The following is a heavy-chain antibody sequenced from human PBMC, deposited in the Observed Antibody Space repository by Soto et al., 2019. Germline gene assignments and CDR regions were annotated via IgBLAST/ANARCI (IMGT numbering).Heavy chain of an antibody. D-gene: IGHD3-3*01. CDR1: GFTFSSYW. J-gene: IGHJ5*02. Sequence: GGSLRLSCAASGFTFSSYWMSWVRQAPGKGLEWVANIKQDGSEKYYVDSVKGRFTISRDNAKNSLYLQMNSLRAEDTAVYYCASTKSDYDFWSGYYYNWFDPWGQGTLVTVSS. CDR2: IKQDGSEK. CDR3: ASTKSDYDFWSGYYYNWFDP. V-gene: IGHV3-7*03.